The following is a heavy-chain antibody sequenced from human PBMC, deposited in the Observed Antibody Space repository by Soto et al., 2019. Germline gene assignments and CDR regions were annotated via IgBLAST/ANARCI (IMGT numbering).Heavy chain of an antibody. CDR2: INAGNGNT. CDR1: GYTFTSYA. CDR3: AAGIAVAGTVSLSY. J-gene: IGHJ4*02. D-gene: IGHD6-19*01. Sequence: ASVKVSCKASGYTFTSYAMHWVRQAPGQRLEWMGWINAGNGNTKYSQKFQGRVTITRDTSISTAYMELSRLRSDDTAVYYCAAGIAVAGTVSLSYWGQGTLVTVSS. V-gene: IGHV1-3*01.